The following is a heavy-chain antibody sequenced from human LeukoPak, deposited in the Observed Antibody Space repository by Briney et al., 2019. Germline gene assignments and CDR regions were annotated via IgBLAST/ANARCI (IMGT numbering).Heavy chain of an antibody. J-gene: IGHJ4*02. V-gene: IGHV1-18*01. CDR3: ARRIYGSGSYYLGH. Sequence: GASVKVSCKASGYTFITYGISWVRQAPGQGLEWMGWISAYNGNTNYAQKLQGRVTMTTDTSTSTAYMELRSLRSDDTAVYYCARRIYGSGSYYLGHWGQGTLVTVSS. CDR2: ISAYNGNT. D-gene: IGHD3-10*01. CDR1: GYTFITYG.